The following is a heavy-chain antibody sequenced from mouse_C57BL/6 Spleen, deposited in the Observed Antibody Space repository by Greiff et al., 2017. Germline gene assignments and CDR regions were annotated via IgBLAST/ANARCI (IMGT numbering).Heavy chain of an antibody. Sequence: VQLQQPGAELVKPGASVKLSCKASGYTFTSYWMNWVKQRPGQGLEWIGLIYPNSGSTNYNEKFKSKATLTVDTSSSTAYMHLSSLTSEDSAVSYCARRGITADCFDYWGQGTTLTVSS. D-gene: IGHD1-1*01. CDR1: GYTFTSYW. CDR3: ARRGITADCFDY. V-gene: IGHV1-64*01. CDR2: IYPNSGST. J-gene: IGHJ2*01.